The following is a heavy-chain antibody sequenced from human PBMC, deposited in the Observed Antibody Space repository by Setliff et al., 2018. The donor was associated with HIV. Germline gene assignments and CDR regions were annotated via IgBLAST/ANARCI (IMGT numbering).Heavy chain of an antibody. CDR1: GASISSGSYY. V-gene: IGHV4-61*09. D-gene: IGHD1-26*01. CDR2: IYTSGST. CDR3: ARDRRYSPHYFDY. Sequence: PLSLTCTVSGASISSGSYYWSWIRQPAGKGLEWIGHIYTSGSTNYSPSLKSRVTISVDTSKKQFSLKLSSVTAADTAVYYCARDRRYSPHYFDYWGQGTLVTV. J-gene: IGHJ4*02.